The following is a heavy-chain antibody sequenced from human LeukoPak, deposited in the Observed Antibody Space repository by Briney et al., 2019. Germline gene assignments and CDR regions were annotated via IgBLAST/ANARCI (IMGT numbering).Heavy chain of an antibody. J-gene: IGHJ4*02. CDR3: ARCGDGLPCDFDY. D-gene: IGHD3-10*01. V-gene: IGHV3-11*04. CDR2: ISSISSTM. CDR1: GGSFSGYY. Sequence: LSLTCAVYGGSFSGYYMSWIRQAPGKGLEWVSYISSISSTMYYADSVKGRFTISRDNAKNSLYLQMNSLRAEDTAIYYCARCGDGLPCDFDYWGQGTLVTVSS.